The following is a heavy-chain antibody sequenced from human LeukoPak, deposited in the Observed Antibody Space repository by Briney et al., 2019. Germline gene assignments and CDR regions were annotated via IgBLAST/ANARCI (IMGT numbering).Heavy chain of an antibody. J-gene: IGHJ5*02. CDR2: INPNSGGT. Sequence: ASVKVSCKASGYTFTGYYMHWVRQAPGQGLEWMGWINPNSGGTNYAQKFQGRVTMTRDTSISTAYMELSRLRSEDTAVYYCARAASIAARLGAWGQGTLVTVSS. V-gene: IGHV1-2*02. CDR1: GYTFTGYY. CDR3: ARAASIAARLGA. D-gene: IGHD6-6*01.